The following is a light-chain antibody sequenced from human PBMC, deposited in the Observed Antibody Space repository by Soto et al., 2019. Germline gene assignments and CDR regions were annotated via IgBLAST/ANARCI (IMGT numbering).Light chain of an antibody. CDR1: LTIGDS. Sequence: DIQMTQSPSSLSASVGDRVTITCRASLTIGDSLSWFQQKAGKPPTLLIYGASALQSGVPARFSGSGSGTDFTLTIRRLDPEDFAMYYCLLYFSPDRYTFGPGTKVQIK. CDR2: GAS. V-gene: IGKV1-16*01. CDR3: LLYFSPDRYT. J-gene: IGKJ2*01.